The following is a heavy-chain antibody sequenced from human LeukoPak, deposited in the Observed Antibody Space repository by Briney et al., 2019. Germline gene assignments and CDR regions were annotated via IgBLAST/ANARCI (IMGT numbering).Heavy chain of an antibody. D-gene: IGHD7-27*01. CDR3: ARGLGDY. CDR1: GFMFSNYW. CDR2: IDSDGSVT. J-gene: IGHJ4*02. Sequence: GGSLRLSCAASGFMFSNYWMHWVRQAPGKGLVWVSRIDSDGSVTTYADSVKGRFTISRDNAKNTLYLQMNSLRAADTAVYYCARGLGDYWGQGTLVTVSS. V-gene: IGHV3-74*01.